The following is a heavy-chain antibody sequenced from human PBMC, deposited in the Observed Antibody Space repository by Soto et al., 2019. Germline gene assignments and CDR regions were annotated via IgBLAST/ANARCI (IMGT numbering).Heavy chain of an antibody. CDR3: AKATDSSGYQHFGY. J-gene: IGHJ4*02. V-gene: IGHV3-30*18. D-gene: IGHD3-22*01. CDR2: ISYDGSNK. Sequence: LRLYCAASGFTFSSYGMHLVRQAPGKGLELVAVISYDGSNKYYADSVKFRFTISRYNSKNTLYLQMNSLRAGDTAVYYCAKATDSSGYQHFGYWGQGTMVTVSS. CDR1: GFTFSSYG.